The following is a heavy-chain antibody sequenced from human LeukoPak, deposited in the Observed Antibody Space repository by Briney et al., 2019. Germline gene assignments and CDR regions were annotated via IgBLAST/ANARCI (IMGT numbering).Heavy chain of an antibody. CDR3: ARDLAAAGPHPDY. CDR1: GYTFTNYG. J-gene: IGHJ4*02. D-gene: IGHD6-13*01. V-gene: IGHV1-18*01. CDR2: ISAYNGNT. Sequence: ASVKVSCKASGYTFTNYGITWVRQAPGQGLEWMGWISAYNGNTNYAQKLQGRLTMTTDTSTSTAYMELRSLRSDDTAVYYCARDLAAAGPHPDYWGQGTLVTVSS.